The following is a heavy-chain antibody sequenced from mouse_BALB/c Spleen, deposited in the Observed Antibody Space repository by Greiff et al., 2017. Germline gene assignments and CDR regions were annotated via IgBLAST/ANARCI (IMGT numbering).Heavy chain of an antibody. CDR2: IWSGGST. CDR3: ARNPAYYGNPYYAMDD. V-gene: IGHV2-4-1*01. D-gene: IGHD2-10*01. J-gene: IGHJ4*01. CDR1: GFSLTSYG. Sequence: VKLQESGPGLVQPSQSLSITCTVSGFSLTSYGVHWVRQSPGKGLEWLGVIWSGGSTDYNAAFISRLSISKDNSKSQVFFKMNSLQADDTAIYYCARNPAYYGNPYYAMDDWGQGTSVTVSS.